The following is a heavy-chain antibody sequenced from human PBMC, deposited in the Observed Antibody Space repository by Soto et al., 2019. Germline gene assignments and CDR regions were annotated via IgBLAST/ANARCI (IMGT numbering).Heavy chain of an antibody. J-gene: IGHJ3*01. V-gene: IGHV3-53*01. CDR1: GFTFSSND. CDR3: ATRPFLPVAP. CDR2: IYSGGST. Sequence: EVQLVESGGGLIQPGGSLRLSCAASGFTFSSNDMNCVRQAPGKGLEWVSLIYSGGSTYYADSVKGRFTISRDNSKNTLYLQMSSLRAEDTAVYYCATRPFLPVAPWGQGTMVTVSS. D-gene: IGHD3-3*01.